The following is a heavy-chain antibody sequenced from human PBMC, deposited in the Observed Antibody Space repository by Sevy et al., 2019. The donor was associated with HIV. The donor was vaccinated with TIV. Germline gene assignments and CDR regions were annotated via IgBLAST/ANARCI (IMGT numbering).Heavy chain of an antibody. V-gene: IGHV3-33*06. CDR2: IWYDGRTE. J-gene: IGHJ6*02. CDR3: AKRRVQSGLSGGGANYGMDV. Sequence: GGSLRLSCVASGFTFRSFSMHWVRQAPGKGLEWVAAIWYDGRTERYADSVTGRFIISRDNSRNTLYLQMNSLRAEDTAIYYCAKRRVQSGLSGGGANYGMDVCGRGTTVTVSS. CDR1: GFTFRSFS. D-gene: IGHD2-8*02.